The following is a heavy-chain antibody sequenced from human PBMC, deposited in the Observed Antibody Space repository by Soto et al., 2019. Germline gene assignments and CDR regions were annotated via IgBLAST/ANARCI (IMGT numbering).Heavy chain of an antibody. J-gene: IGHJ5*02. D-gene: IGHD3-10*01. CDR2: ISWNSGSV. V-gene: IGHV3-9*01. CDR1: GFTFDDYA. Sequence: EVQLVESGGGLVQPGRSLRLSCAASGFTFDDYAMHWVRQAPGKGLEWGSGISWNSGSVGYADSVKGRFTISRDNTRNSLYLQMNSLRPEDTAFYYCAKDGFSGNSTNWFDPWGQGTLVTVSS. CDR3: AKDGFSGNSTNWFDP.